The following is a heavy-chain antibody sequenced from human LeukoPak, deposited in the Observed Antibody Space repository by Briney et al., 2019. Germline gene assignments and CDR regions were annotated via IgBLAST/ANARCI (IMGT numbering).Heavy chain of an antibody. V-gene: IGHV4-59*12. D-gene: IGHD6-6*01. J-gene: IGHJ4*02. CDR3: ARGGIAARPFDY. CDR2: IHYRGST. CDR1: GGSTSSYY. Sequence: SETLSLTCTVSGGSTSSYYWSWIRQPAGKGLEWIGYIHYRGSTNYNPSLKSRVTISVDTSKNQFSLKLSSVTAADTAVYYCARGGIAARPFDYWGQGTLVTVSS.